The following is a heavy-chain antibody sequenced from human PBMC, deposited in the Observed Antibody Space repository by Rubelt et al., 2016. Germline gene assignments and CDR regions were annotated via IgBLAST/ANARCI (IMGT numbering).Heavy chain of an antibody. J-gene: IGHJ3*02. Sequence: QVQLVQSGAEVKKPGASVKVSCKASGYTFTSYGISWVRQAPGQGLEWMGWISAYNGNTNYAQTVQGRVTMTTDTSTSTAYMELRSLRSDDTAVYYCARDRTWLVPGLDAFDIWGQGTMVTVSS. CDR3: ARDRTWLVPGLDAFDI. V-gene: IGHV1-18*01. D-gene: IGHD6-19*01. CDR2: ISAYNGNT. CDR1: GYTFTSYG.